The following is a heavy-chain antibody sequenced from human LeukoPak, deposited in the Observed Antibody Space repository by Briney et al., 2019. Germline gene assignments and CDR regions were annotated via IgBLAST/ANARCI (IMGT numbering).Heavy chain of an antibody. CDR1: GLTVSSNY. J-gene: IGHJ4*02. CDR2: LYSGGNA. D-gene: IGHD6-19*01. V-gene: IGHV3-53*01. Sequence: GGSLRLSCAASGLTVSSNYMSWVRQAAGKGLEWVSVLYSGGNAYYADSVKGRFTISRDNSKNTLYLQMNSLRAEDTAVYYCATNRYSSGWYGYFEFRGQGTLVTVSS. CDR3: ATNRYSSGWYGYFEF.